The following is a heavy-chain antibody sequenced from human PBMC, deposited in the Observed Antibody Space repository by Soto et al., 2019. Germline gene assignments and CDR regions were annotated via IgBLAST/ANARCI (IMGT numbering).Heavy chain of an antibody. CDR1: GGIFTNNA. J-gene: IGHJ6*02. V-gene: IGHV1-69*01. D-gene: IGHD5-18*01. Sequence: QVQVVQSGAEVKKPGSSVKVSCKVSGGIFTNNAISWLRQAPGQGLEWLGGVIPLFDTAYYAQIFRGRLKISADGATTTAYMDLSGLTSADTAVYFCATGGHNDGYNFYHGMDVWGQGTTVTVS. CDR3: ATGGHNDGYNFYHGMDV. CDR2: VIPLFDTA.